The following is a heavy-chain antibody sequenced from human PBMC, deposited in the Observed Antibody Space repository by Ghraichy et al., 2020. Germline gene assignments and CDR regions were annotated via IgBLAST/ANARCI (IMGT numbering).Heavy chain of an antibody. CDR3: ALRPYYDFWSGYLDY. CDR2: ISVIGDST. J-gene: IGHJ4*02. V-gene: IGHV3-23*01. CDR1: GFTFSDYS. Sequence: ETLRLSCAASGFTFSDYSMTWVRQAPGKGLEWVSSISVIGDSTYYADSVKGRFTISRDNSKNTLYLQMNSLRAEDTAIYYCALRPYYDFWSGYLDYWGQGTLVTVSS. D-gene: IGHD3-3*01.